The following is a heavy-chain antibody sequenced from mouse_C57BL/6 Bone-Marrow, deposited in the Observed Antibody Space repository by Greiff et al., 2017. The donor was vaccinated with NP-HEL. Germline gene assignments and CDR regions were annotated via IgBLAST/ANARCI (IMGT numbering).Heavy chain of an antibody. V-gene: IGHV1-59*01. Sequence: QVQLQQPGAELVRPGTSVKLSCKASGYTFTSYWMHWVKQRPGQGLEWIGVIDPSDSYTNYNQKFTGKATLTVDTLSSTAYMQLSSLTSEDSAVYYCASPHGNYYFDYWGQGTTLTVSS. D-gene: IGHD2-1*01. J-gene: IGHJ2*01. CDR2: IDPSDSYT. CDR1: GYTFTSYW. CDR3: ASPHGNYYFDY.